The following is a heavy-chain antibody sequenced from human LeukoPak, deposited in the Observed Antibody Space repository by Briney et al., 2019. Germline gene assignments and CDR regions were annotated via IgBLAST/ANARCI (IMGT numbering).Heavy chain of an antibody. V-gene: IGHV1-46*01. D-gene: IGHD3-10*01. CDR2: INPTGTGT. CDR3: ARDNSVGDIAWWFDP. J-gene: IGHJ5*02. CDR1: GYHFLNNW. Sequence: GASVKVSFKASGYHFLNNWMHWGRPAPGQGVGWVGLINPTGTGTLYAQKFQGRVTMTRDMSTSTDYMELSSLRSEDTAVYYCARDNSVGDIAWWFDPWGQGTLVTVSS.